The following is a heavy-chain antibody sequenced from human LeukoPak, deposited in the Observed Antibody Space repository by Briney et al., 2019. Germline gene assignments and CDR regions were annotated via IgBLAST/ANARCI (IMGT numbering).Heavy chain of an antibody. Sequence: GGSLRLSCLASGYTFSSYSINWVPPAPGKGLEWVSSISVRSNYIYYADSVRGRFRISRDDARDSLYLQMNSLRAEDTAVYYCVRLRRNSDTSGFYYYYDFWGQGTLVTVSS. CDR2: ISVRSNYI. CDR1: GYTFSSYS. D-gene: IGHD3-22*01. V-gene: IGHV3-21*01. CDR3: VRLRRNSDTSGFYYYYDF. J-gene: IGHJ4*02.